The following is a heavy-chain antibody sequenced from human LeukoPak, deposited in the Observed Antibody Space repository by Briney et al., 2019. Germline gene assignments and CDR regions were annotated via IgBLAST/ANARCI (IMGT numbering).Heavy chain of an antibody. Sequence: PGGSLRLSCVASGFTFSTYSMNWVRQAPGKGLEWVSYISSSSRIIYYADSVKGRFTISRDNAKNSLYLQMNSLRAEDTAVYYCAIPYCSGGRCWKDWGQGTLVTVSS. CDR1: GFTFSTYS. D-gene: IGHD2-15*01. CDR3: AIPYCSGGRCWKD. J-gene: IGHJ1*01. V-gene: IGHV3-48*04. CDR2: ISSSSRII.